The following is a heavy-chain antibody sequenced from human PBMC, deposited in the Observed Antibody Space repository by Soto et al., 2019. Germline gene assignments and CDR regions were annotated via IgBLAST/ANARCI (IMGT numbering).Heavy chain of an antibody. CDR3: ARAKFAAMVPVADY. CDR1: EFTFNKYW. Sequence: EVHLVESGGGLVQPGGSLRLSCAASEFTFNKYWMYWVRQAPGEGLVWVSRIKGDGSSTDYADSVKGRFTISRDNANNTLYLQMNSLRPEDTAVYYCARAKFAAMVPVADYWGQGTLVTVSS. D-gene: IGHD5-18*01. CDR2: IKGDGSST. V-gene: IGHV3-74*01. J-gene: IGHJ4*02.